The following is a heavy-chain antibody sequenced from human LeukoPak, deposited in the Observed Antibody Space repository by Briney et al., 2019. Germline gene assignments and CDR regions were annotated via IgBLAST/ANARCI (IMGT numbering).Heavy chain of an antibody. CDR1: GGTFSSYA. CDR3: ARDRWSGYSSFDY. D-gene: IGHD3-3*01. Sequence: ASVKVSCKASGGTFSSYAISWVRQAPGQGLEWMGGIIPIFGTANYAQKFQGRVTITADESTSTAYMELSSLRSEDTAVYYCARDRWSGYSSFDYWGQGTLVTVSS. J-gene: IGHJ4*02. CDR2: IIPIFGTA. V-gene: IGHV1-69*13.